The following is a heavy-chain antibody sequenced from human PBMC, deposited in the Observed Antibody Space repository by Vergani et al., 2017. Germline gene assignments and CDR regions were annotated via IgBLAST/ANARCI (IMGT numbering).Heavy chain of an antibody. D-gene: IGHD6-19*01. J-gene: IGHJ4*02. Sequence: QVQLVQSGAEVKKPGSSVKVSCKASGGTFSSYAISWVRQAPGQGLEWMGIINPSGGSTSYAQKFQGRVTMTRDTSTSTAYMELRSLRSDDTAVYYCARDSSGWPREYYFDYWGQGTLVTVSS. CDR1: GGTFSSYA. V-gene: IGHV1-46*01. CDR2: INPSGGST. CDR3: ARDSSGWPREYYFDY.